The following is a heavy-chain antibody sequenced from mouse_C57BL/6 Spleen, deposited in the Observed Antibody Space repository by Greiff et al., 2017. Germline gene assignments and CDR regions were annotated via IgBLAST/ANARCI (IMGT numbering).Heavy chain of an antibody. Sequence: QVQLQQPGAELVKPGASVKLSCKASGYTFTSYWMHWVKQRPGQGLEWIGMIHPNSGSTNYNEKFKSKATLTVDKSSSTAYMQLSSLTSEDSAVYYCAREDMVSYAMDYWGQGTSVTVSS. CDR2: IHPNSGST. CDR3: AREDMVSYAMDY. CDR1: GYTFTSYW. J-gene: IGHJ4*01. D-gene: IGHD1-1*02. V-gene: IGHV1-64*01.